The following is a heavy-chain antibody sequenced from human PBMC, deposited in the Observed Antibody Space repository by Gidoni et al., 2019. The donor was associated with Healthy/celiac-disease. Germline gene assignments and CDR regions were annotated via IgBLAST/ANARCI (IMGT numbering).Heavy chain of an antibody. CDR2: IRSKSYGGTT. J-gene: IGHJ4*02. V-gene: IGHV3-49*03. Sequence: EVQLVESGGGLVQPGRSLRLSCTASGFTFGDYAMSWFRQAPGKGLEWVGFIRSKSYGGTTEYAASVKGRFTISRDDSKSIAYLQMNSLKTEDTAVYYCTRGDDSSGYYLDYWGQGTLVTVSS. D-gene: IGHD3-22*01. CDR3: TRGDDSSGYYLDY. CDR1: GFTFGDYA.